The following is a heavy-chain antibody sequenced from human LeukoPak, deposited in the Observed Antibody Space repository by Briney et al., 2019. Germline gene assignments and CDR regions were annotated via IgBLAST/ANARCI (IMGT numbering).Heavy chain of an antibody. CDR3: AKDRWGGVKRSRIYCSGGSCYSDRRYYGMDV. CDR2: ISGSGGST. V-gene: IGHV3-23*01. J-gene: IGHJ6*02. D-gene: IGHD2-15*01. CDR1: GFTFSSYA. Sequence: GGSLRLSCAASGFTFSSYAMSWVRQAPGKGLAWVSAISGSGGSTYYSDSVKGRFTISRDNSKNTLYLQMNSLRAEDTAVYYCAKDRWGGVKRSRIYCSGGSCYSDRRYYGMDVWGQGTTVTVSS.